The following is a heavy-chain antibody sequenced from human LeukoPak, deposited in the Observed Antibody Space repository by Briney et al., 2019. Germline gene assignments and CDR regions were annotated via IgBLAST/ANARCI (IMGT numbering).Heavy chain of an antibody. V-gene: IGHV4-59*05. CDR2: IYYSGST. Sequence: SETLSLTCTVSGGSISSYYWSWIRQPPGKGLEWIGSIYYSGSTYYNPSLKSRVTISVDTSKNQFSLKLSSVTAADTAVYYCARPRGYCSGGSCYADAFDIWGQGTMVTVSS. CDR3: ARPRGYCSGGSCYADAFDI. D-gene: IGHD2-15*01. CDR1: GGSISSYY. J-gene: IGHJ3*02.